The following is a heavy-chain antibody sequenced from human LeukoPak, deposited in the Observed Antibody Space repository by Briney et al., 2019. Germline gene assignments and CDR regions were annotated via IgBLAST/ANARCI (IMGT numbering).Heavy chain of an antibody. D-gene: IGHD1-26*01. Sequence: GGALQIPCKGSGSHFARFWIGWVRQMPGKGVEWMGSIHAGDGDTRSGPSFEGQVSISADKSINTAYLQWSNLKASDTAMYYCARREVGATLRCDPWRQGTLVTVSS. J-gene: IGHJ5*02. CDR1: GSHFARFW. V-gene: IGHV5-51*01. CDR2: IHAGDGDT. CDR3: ARREVGATLRCDP.